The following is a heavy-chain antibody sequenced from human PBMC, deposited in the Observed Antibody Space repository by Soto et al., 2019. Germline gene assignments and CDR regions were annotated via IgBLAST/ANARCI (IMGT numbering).Heavy chain of an antibody. CDR1: GYYFTAYY. V-gene: IGHV1-8*02. D-gene: IGHD6-13*01. CDR2: MNPINGAT. Sequence: GASVKVSCKASGYYFTAYYINWVRQASGQGLEWMGWMNPINGATGSARRFQGRVSMTRNTATGTAYLELTSLRSDDSAVYYCGRGPSPRAPAGGTPYYYAMDVWGQGTTVTVS. J-gene: IGHJ6*02. CDR3: GRGPSPRAPAGGTPYYYAMDV.